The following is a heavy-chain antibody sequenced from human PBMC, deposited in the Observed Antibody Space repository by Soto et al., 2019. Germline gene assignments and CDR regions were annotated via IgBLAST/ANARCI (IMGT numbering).Heavy chain of an antibody. V-gene: IGHV1-2*02. Sequence: QVQLVQSGAEVKKPGASVKVSCKASGYPLTAKYLHWVRQAPGQGLEWMGWINPSSGGTKEAQKFRGRVTMTRDTSISAAYMELSRLTSDDTAVYYCAKGGSSWTEWFDPWGQGPLVTVSS. CDR3: AKGGSSWTEWFDP. J-gene: IGHJ5*02. CDR2: INPSSGGT. CDR1: GYPLTAKY. D-gene: IGHD6-13*01.